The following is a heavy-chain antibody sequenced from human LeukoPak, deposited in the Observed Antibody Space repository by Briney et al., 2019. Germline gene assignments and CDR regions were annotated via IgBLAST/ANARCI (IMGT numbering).Heavy chain of an antibody. CDR2: IYYSGNT. CDR1: GGSISSSSYH. Sequence: SETLSLTCTVSGGSISSSSYHWGWIRQPPGKGLEWIGSIYYSGNTYYNPSLKSRVTISVDTPKNQFSLKLSSVTAADTAVYYCARHRSGAYSYGVLDYWGQGTLVTVSS. J-gene: IGHJ4*02. CDR3: ARHRSGAYSYGVLDY. V-gene: IGHV4-39*01. D-gene: IGHD5-18*01.